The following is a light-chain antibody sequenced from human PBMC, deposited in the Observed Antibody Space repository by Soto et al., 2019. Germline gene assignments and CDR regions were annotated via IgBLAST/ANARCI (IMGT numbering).Light chain of an antibody. J-gene: IGKJ1*01. CDR1: QSISSW. Sequence: DIQMTLSPSILSAAVGDRVTITCRASQSISSWLAWYQQKPGKAPKLLIYDASSLESGVPSRFSGSGSGTEFTLTISSLQPDDFATYYCQQYNSYSTFGQGTKVEIK. CDR2: DAS. V-gene: IGKV1-5*01. CDR3: QQYNSYST.